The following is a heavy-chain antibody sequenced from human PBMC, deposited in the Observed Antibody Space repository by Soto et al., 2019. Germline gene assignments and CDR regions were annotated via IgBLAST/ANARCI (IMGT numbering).Heavy chain of an antibody. V-gene: IGHV4-30-2*01. CDR2: IYHSWST. CDR3: ARGQVVAAQH. CDR1: GGSISSGGYS. J-gene: IGHJ4*02. Sequence: QLQLQESGSGLVKPSQTLSITCAVSGGSISSGGYSWSWIRQPPGKGLEWIGYIYHSWSTYYNPSLQSRVTISVDRAKNQFSLKLRSVTAADTAVYYCARGQVVAAQHWGQGTLVTVSS. D-gene: IGHD2-15*01.